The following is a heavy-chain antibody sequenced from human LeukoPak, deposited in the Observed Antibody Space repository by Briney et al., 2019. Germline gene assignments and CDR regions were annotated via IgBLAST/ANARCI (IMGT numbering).Heavy chain of an antibody. Sequence: SETLSLTCTVSGGSISSYYWSWIRQPPGKGLEWIGYIYYSGSTNYNPSLKSRVTISVDTSKNQFSLKLSSVTAADTAVYYCAGLYASGSYYGYWGQGTLVTVSS. J-gene: IGHJ4*02. CDR1: GGSISSYY. CDR3: AGLYASGSYYGY. CDR2: IYYSGST. V-gene: IGHV4-59*08. D-gene: IGHD3-10*01.